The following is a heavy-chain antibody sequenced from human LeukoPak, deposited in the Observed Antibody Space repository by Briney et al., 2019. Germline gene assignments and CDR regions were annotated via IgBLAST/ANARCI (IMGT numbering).Heavy chain of an antibody. CDR2: ISYDGSNK. D-gene: IGHD3-22*01. CDR1: GFTFSSYG. Sequence: GRSLRLSCAASGFTFSSYGMHWVRQAPGKGLEWVAVISYDGSNKYYADSVKGRFTISRDNSKNTLYLRMNSLRAEDTAVYYCAKGKKAYYYDSSLDYWGQGTLVTVSS. J-gene: IGHJ4*02. V-gene: IGHV3-30*18. CDR3: AKGKKAYYYDSSLDY.